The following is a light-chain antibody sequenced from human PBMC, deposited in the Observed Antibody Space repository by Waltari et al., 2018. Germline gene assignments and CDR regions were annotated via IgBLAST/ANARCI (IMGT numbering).Light chain of an antibody. CDR1: SSAVGGYTY. Sequence: QSALTQPASVSGSPGQSITISCTGTSSAVGGYTYVSCYQQHPGKAPKLLISDVSNRPSGVSYRFSGSKSGNTASLTISGLQAEDEADYYCSSYTSSSTLDVVFGGGTKVTVL. CDR2: DVS. CDR3: SSYTSSSTLDVV. V-gene: IGLV2-14*01. J-gene: IGLJ2*01.